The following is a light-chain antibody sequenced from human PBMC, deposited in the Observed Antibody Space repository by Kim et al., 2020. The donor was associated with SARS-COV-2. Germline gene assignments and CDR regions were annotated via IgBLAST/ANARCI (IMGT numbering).Light chain of an antibody. CDR3: KSYKTSNTLV. Sequence: QSALTQPASVSGSPGQSITISCTGTSSDIGGYNFVSWYQHHPGKAPKLMIYDVSERPSGVSNRFSGSKSGNTASLTISGLQAEDEADYYCKSYKTSNTLVFGGGTKVTVL. J-gene: IGLJ2*01. CDR2: DVS. CDR1: SSDIGGYNF. V-gene: IGLV2-14*03.